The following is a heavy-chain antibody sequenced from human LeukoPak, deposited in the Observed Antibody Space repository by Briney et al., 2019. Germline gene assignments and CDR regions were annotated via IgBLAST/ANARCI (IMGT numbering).Heavy chain of an antibody. CDR1: GFTFSSYA. J-gene: IGHJ4*02. Sequence: PGRSLRLSCAASGFTFSSYAMHWVRQAPGKGLEWVAVISYDGSNKYYADSVKGRFTISRDNSKNTLYLQMNSLRAEDTAVYYCARDITYMIVVVGDWGLDYWGQGTLVTVSS. D-gene: IGHD3-22*01. V-gene: IGHV3-30-3*01. CDR3: ARDITYMIVVVGDWGLDY. CDR2: ISYDGSNK.